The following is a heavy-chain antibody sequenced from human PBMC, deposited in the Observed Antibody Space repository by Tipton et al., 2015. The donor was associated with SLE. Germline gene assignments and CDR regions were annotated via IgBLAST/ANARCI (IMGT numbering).Heavy chain of an antibody. CDR1: EGSISGHY. D-gene: IGHD3-16*02. CDR3: AKESRVEGDSFWRNYRDTALDH. J-gene: IGHJ4*02. CDR2: VYYTGRT. V-gene: IGHV4-59*11. Sequence: TLSLTCNVSEGSISGHYWSWLRQTPGKRLEWIGFVYYTGRTYYNLSLRSRVTISIDTSKKQFSLRLSSVTAADTAVYYCAKESRVEGDSFWRNYRDTALDHWGQGTLVTVSS.